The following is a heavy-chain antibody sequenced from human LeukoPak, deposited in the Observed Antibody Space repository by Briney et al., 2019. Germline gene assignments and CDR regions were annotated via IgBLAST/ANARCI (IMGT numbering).Heavy chain of an antibody. CDR2: IWYDGSNK. Sequence: PGGSLRLSCAASGFTFSSYGMYWVRQAPGKGLEWVAVIWYDGSNKYYADSVKGRFTISRDNSKNTLYLQMNSLRAEDTAVYYCARGRIRWFGELLVAEYFQHWGQGTLVTVSS. CDR1: GFTFSSYG. V-gene: IGHV3-33*01. CDR3: ARGRIRWFGELLVAEYFQH. J-gene: IGHJ1*01. D-gene: IGHD3-10*01.